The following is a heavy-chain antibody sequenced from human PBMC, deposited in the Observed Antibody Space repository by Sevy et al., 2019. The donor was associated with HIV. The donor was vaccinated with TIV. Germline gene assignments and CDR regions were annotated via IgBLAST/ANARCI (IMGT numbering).Heavy chain of an antibody. CDR3: TRSPPVRSGDDSLNWFDP. J-gene: IGHJ5*02. V-gene: IGHV4-59*01. CDR1: GGSISAYY. D-gene: IGHD5-12*01. CDR2: IYYTGST. Sequence: SETLSLTCTVSGGSISAYYWSWIRQPPGKALEYIGFIYYTGSTYYNPSLKNRVTISVDTSKNQFSLNFSSVTAADPAVYYCTRSPPVRSGDDSLNWFDPWGQGTVVTVSS.